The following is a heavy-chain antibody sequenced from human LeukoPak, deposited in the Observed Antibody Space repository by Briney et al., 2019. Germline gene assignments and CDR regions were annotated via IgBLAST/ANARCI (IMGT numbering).Heavy chain of an antibody. CDR3: ARDHVVRGLIFDY. CDR2: IKYDGSEK. D-gene: IGHD2-15*01. V-gene: IGHV3-7*03. CDR1: GFTFSSHW. J-gene: IGHJ4*02. Sequence: QPGGSLRLSCAASGFTFSSHWMTWVRQAPGKGLEWVANIKYDGSEKHYVDSVKGRFTISRDNAKNSLYLQMASLRTEDTAIYYCARDHVVRGLIFDYWGQGILVTVSS.